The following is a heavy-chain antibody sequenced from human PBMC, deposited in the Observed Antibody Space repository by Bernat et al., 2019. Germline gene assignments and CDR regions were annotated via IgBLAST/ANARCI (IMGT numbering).Heavy chain of an antibody. CDR1: GYTFTSYG. CDR2: ISAYNGNT. D-gene: IGHD2-2*01. CDR3: ASRDILVVDDAFDI. J-gene: IGHJ3*02. V-gene: IGHV1-18*01. Sequence: QVQLVQSGAEVKKPGASVKVSCKASGYTFTSYGISWVRQAPGQGLEWMGWISAYNGNTNYAQKLQGRGTMTTDTYTRTAYMELRSLRSDDTAVYYCASRDILVVDDAFDIWGQGTMVTVSS.